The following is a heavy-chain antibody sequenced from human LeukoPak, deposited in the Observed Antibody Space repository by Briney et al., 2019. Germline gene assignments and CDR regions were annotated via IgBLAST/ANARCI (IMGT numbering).Heavy chain of an antibody. CDR3: ARDPGWELRN. J-gene: IGHJ4*02. CDR2: IYYSGST. CDR1: GGSISSYY. D-gene: IGHD1-26*01. Sequence: KPSETLSLTCTVSGGSISSYYWSWIRQPPGKGLEWIGYIYYSGSTNYNPSLKSRVTMSVDTSKNQFSLKLSSVTAADTAVYYCARDPGWELRNWGQGTLVTVSS. V-gene: IGHV4-59*12.